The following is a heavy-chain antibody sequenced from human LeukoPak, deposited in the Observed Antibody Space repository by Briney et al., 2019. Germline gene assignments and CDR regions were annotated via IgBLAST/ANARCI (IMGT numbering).Heavy chain of an antibody. CDR1: GFTFSSSA. CDR2: ISGSGGST. J-gene: IGHJ4*02. Sequence: GGSLRLSCAASGFTFSSSAMSWVRQAPGKGLEWVSSISGSGGSTYYADSVKGRFTISRDNSKNTLYLQMNSLRAEDTAVYYCAKDAYSGSYFDYWGQGTLVTVSS. V-gene: IGHV3-23*01. D-gene: IGHD1-26*01. CDR3: AKDAYSGSYFDY.